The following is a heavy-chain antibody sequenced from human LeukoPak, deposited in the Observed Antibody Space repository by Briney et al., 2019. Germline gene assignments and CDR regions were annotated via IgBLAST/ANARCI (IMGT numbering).Heavy chain of an antibody. CDR2: INGDGSRT. D-gene: IGHD3-10*01. CDR3: ARDYNYYGSGSYHDY. V-gene: IGHV3-74*01. CDR1: GFTFSSYW. J-gene: IGHJ4*02. Sequence: GGSLRLSCAASGFTFSSYWMHWVRQAPGKGLVWVSRINGDGSRTNYADSVKGRFAISRDNAENTVNLQIYSLKAEDTAVYYCARDYNYYGSGSYHDYWGQGTLVTVSS.